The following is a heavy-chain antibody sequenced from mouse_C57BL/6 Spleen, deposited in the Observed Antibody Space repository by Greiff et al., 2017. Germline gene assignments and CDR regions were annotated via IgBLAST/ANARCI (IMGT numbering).Heavy chain of an antibody. D-gene: IGHD2-5*01. CDR1: GYAFSSSW. Sequence: VQLQQSGPELVKPGASVKISCKASGYAFSSSWMNWVKQRPGKGLEWIGRIYPGDGDTNYNGKFKGKATLTADKSSSTAYMQLSSLTSEDSAVYFCARNGAYYSNYEDYWGQGTTLTVSS. J-gene: IGHJ2*01. CDR2: IYPGDGDT. CDR3: ARNGAYYSNYEDY. V-gene: IGHV1-82*01.